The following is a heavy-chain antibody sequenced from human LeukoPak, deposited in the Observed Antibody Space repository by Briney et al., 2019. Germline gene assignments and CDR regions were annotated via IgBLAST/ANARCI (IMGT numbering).Heavy chain of an antibody. CDR1: GGSISSYY. CDR3: ARAAYCGGDCYLFDY. V-gene: IGHV4-59*01. D-gene: IGHD2-21*02. J-gene: IGHJ4*02. CDR2: IYYSGST. Sequence: SETLSLTCTVSGGSISSYYWSWIRQPPGKGLEWIGYIYYSGSTNYNPSLKSRVTISADTSKNQFSLKLSSVTAADTAVYYCARAAYCGGDCYLFDYWGQGTLVTVFS.